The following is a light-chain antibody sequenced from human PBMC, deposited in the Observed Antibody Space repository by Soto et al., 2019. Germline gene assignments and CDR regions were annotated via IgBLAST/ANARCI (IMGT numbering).Light chain of an antibody. CDR3: QQYNSYSTWT. CDR2: KAS. Sequence: DIQMTQSPSSLSASVGDRVTITCRAGLRISSDLNWYQQKPGKAPKLLIYKASSLESGVPSRFSGSGSGTEFTLTISSLQPDDFATYYCQQYNSYSTWTFGQGTKVEIK. CDR1: LRISSD. V-gene: IGKV1-5*03. J-gene: IGKJ1*01.